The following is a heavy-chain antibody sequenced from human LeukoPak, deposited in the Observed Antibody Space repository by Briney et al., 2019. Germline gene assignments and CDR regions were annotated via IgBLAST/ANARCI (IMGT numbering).Heavy chain of an antibody. CDR2: ISSSSSYI. CDR1: GFTFSSYS. Sequence: GGSLRLSCAASGFTFSSYSMNWVRQAPGKGLEWVSSISSSSSYIYYADSVKGRFTISRDNAKNSLYLQMNSLRAEDTAVYYCARARGSYAFDIWGQGTMVTVSS. D-gene: IGHD3-10*01. J-gene: IGHJ3*02. V-gene: IGHV3-21*01. CDR3: ARARGSYAFDI.